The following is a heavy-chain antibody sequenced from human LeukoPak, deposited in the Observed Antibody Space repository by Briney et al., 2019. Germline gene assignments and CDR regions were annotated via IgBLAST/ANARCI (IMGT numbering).Heavy chain of an antibody. D-gene: IGHD1-26*01. CDR2: IIPIFGTA. CDR1: GGTFSSYA. Sequence: SVKVSCKASGGTFSSYAISWVRQAPGQGLEWMGGIIPIFGTANYAQKFQGRVTITADESTSTAYMELSSLRSEDTAVYYCARGRVGATPEGEYFQHWGQGTLVTVSS. CDR3: ARGRVGATPEGEYFQH. J-gene: IGHJ1*01. V-gene: IGHV1-69*13.